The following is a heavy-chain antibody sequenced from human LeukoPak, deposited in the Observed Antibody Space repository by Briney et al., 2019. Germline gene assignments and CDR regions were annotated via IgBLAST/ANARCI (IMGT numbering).Heavy chain of an antibody. CDR1: GDFISSYY. D-gene: IGHD2/OR15-2a*01. CDR2: IYYRWST. V-gene: IGHV4-59*01. Sequence: SQTLSLTCAVSGDFISSYYSSGTRQPPGKGLEGIGDIYYRWSTKYIPSLKNRVTISVDTSKNQFSLKLSSGTAADTAVYYCARVSQISGAFDIWGRGTRVSV. J-gene: IGHJ3*02. CDR3: ARVSQISGAFDI.